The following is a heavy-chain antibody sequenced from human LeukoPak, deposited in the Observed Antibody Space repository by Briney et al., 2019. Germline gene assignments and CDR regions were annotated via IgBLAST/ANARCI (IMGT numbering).Heavy chain of an antibody. V-gene: IGHV4-34*01. D-gene: IGHD5-18*01. Sequence: SETLSLTCAVYGGSFSGYYWSWIRQPPGKGLDWIGEINHSGSTNYNPSLKSRVTISVDTSKNQFSLKLSSVTAADTAVYYCARVSGYSYSSFDYWGQGTLVTVSS. CDR2: INHSGST. CDR1: GGSFSGYY. J-gene: IGHJ4*02. CDR3: ARVSGYSYSSFDY.